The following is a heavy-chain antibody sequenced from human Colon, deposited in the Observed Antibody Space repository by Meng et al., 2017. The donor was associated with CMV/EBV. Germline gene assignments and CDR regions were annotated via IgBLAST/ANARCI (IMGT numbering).Heavy chain of an antibody. V-gene: IGHV1-46*01. Sequence: ASVKVSCKSSGYTLTASYFHWVRHAPGQGLEWLGIMHYSSGNTAHTQKLQGRISMTRDTSTSTVYIELTSLRSDDTALYYCARDTDIWGQGTLVTVSS. J-gene: IGHJ4*02. CDR2: MHYSSGNT. CDR3: ARDTDI. CDR1: GYTLTASY. D-gene: IGHD4-11*01.